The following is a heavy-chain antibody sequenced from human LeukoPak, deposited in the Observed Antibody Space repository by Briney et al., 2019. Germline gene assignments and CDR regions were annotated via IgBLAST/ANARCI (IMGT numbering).Heavy chain of an antibody. CDR2: MNPNSGNT. CDR1: GYTFTSYD. CDR3: ARDGYNGGPLLRAFDY. J-gene: IGHJ4*02. D-gene: IGHD5-24*01. V-gene: IGHV1-8*03. Sequence: GASVKVSCKASGYTFTSYDINWVRQATGQGLEWMGWMNPNSGNTGYAQKFQGRVTITRNTSISTAYMELSSLRSEDTAVYYCARDGYNGGPLLRAFDYWGQGTLVTVSS.